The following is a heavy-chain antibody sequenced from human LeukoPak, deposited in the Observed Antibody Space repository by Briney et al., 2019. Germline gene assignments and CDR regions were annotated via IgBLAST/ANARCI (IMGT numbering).Heavy chain of an antibody. CDR2: ITVSGTTT. D-gene: IGHD1-26*01. CDR3: AKDRTVGASYWYFDL. CDR1: GFTFSDST. Sequence: AGGSLRLSCAASGFTFSDSTMGWVRQAPGKGLEWVSDITVSGTTTHYADSVKGRFTISRDSSKNTLFLHMNTLRAEDTAIYYCAKDRTVGASYWYFDLWGRGTLVTVSS. J-gene: IGHJ2*01. V-gene: IGHV3-23*01.